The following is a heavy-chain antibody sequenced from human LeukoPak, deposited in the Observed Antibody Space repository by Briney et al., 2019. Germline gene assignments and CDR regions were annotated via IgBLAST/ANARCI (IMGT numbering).Heavy chain of an antibody. CDR3: ARGVAAAGTFYYGMDV. CDR1: GGSISSYY. V-gene: IGHV4-59*01. Sequence: KPSETLSLTCTVSGGSISSYYWSWIRQPPGKGLEWIGYIYYSGSTNYNPSLKSRVTISVDTSKNQFSLKLSPVTATDTAVYYCARGVAAAGTFYYGMDVWGQGTTVTVSS. D-gene: IGHD6-13*01. J-gene: IGHJ6*02. CDR2: IYYSGST.